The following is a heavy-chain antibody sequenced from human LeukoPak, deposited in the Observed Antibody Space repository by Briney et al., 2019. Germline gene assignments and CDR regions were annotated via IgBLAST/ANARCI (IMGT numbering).Heavy chain of an antibody. Sequence: PGGSLRLSCAASGFTFDDYAMHWVRQAPGKGLEWVSGISWNSGSIGYADSVKGRFTISRDNAKNSLYLQMNSLRAEDTALYYCAKAGRYCYGRDRGAFDIWGRGTMVTVSS. CDR2: ISWNSGSI. V-gene: IGHV3-9*01. J-gene: IGHJ3*02. CDR1: GFTFDDYA. D-gene: IGHD5-18*01. CDR3: AKAGRYCYGRDRGAFDI.